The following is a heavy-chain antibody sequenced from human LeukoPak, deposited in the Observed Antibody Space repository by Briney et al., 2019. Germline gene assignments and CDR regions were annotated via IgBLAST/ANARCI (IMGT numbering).Heavy chain of an antibody. CDR1: GGSFSGYY. Sequence: PSETLSLTCAVYGGSFSGYYWSWIRQPPGKGLEWIGEINHSGSTNYNPSLKSRVTISVDTSKNQFSLKLSSVTAADTAVYYCARGPLTTVTIHFDYWGQGTLVTVSS. V-gene: IGHV4-34*01. CDR2: INHSGST. J-gene: IGHJ4*02. D-gene: IGHD4-17*01. CDR3: ARGPLTTVTIHFDY.